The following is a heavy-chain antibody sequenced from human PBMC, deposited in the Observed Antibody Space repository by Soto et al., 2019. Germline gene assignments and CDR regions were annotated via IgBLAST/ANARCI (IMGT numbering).Heavy chain of an antibody. CDR2: INHSGST. CDR1: GGSFSGYY. CDR3: ARDPFTYYYGSGSYGPSNWFDP. J-gene: IGHJ5*02. V-gene: IGHV4-34*01. Sequence: SETPSLTCAVYGGSFSGYYWGWIRQPPGKGLEWIGEINHSGSTNYNPSLKSRVTISVDTSKNQFSLKLSSVTAADTAVYYCARDPFTYYYGSGSYGPSNWFDPWGQGTLVTVSS. D-gene: IGHD3-10*01.